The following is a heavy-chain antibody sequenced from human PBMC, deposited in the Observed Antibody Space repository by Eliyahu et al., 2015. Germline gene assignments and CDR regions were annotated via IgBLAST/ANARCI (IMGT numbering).Heavy chain of an antibody. D-gene: IGHD6-19*01. CDR1: XGSISSYY. V-gene: IGHV4-59*08. Sequence: QVQLQESGPGLVKPSETLSLTCTVSXGSISSYYWRWIRQPPGKGLEWIGYIYYSGSTNYNPSLKSRVTISVDTSKNQFSLKLSSVTAADTAVYYCARHRGAGDLKIDYWGQGTLVTVSS. CDR3: ARHRGAGDLKIDY. J-gene: IGHJ4*02. CDR2: IYYSGST.